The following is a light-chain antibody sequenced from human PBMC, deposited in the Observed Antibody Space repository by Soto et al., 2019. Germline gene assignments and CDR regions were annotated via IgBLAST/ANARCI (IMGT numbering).Light chain of an antibody. Sequence: EIVLTQSPGTLSLSPGERATLSCRASQNGFSFYLAWFQKKPGQPPRLLIYGASSRATGISDRFSGSGSGTDFTLTISRLEPEDFAVYYCHQYGNSPWTLGQGPRVEI. CDR1: QNGFSFY. J-gene: IGKJ1*01. V-gene: IGKV3-20*01. CDR2: GAS. CDR3: HQYGNSPWT.